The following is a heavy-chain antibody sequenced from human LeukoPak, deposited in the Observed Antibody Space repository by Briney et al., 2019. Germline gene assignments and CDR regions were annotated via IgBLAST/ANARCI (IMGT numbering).Heavy chain of an antibody. CDR3: ARGAVAARPRSYFQH. CDR2: IIPIFGTA. V-gene: IGHV1-69*05. J-gene: IGHJ1*01. Sequence: GAPVKVSCKASGGTFSSYAISWVRQAPGQGLEWMGGIIPIFGTANYAQKFQGRVTITTDESTSTAYMELSSLRSEDTAVYYCARGAVAARPRSYFQHWGQGTLVTVSS. D-gene: IGHD6-6*01. CDR1: GGTFSSYA.